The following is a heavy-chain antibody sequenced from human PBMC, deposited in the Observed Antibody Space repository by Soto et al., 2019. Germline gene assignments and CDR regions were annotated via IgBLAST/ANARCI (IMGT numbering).Heavy chain of an antibody. CDR2: ISYDGSNK. J-gene: IGHJ4*02. CDR3: AKEGYSSSWDFDY. Sequence: QVQLVESGGGVVQPGRSLRLSCAASGFTFSSYGMHWVRQAPGKGLEWVAVISYDGSNKYYADSVKGRFTISRDNSKDTLYQQMNSQRAEDTAVYYCAKEGYSSSWDFDYWGQGTLVTVSS. CDR1: GFTFSSYG. V-gene: IGHV3-30*18. D-gene: IGHD6-13*01.